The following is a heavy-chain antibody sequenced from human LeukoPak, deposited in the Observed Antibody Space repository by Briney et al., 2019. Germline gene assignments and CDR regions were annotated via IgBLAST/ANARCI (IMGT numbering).Heavy chain of an antibody. Sequence: GGSLRLSCAASGFTFSSYDMHWVRQATGKGLEWVSAIGTAGDTYYPGSVKGRFTISRENAKNSLYPQMNSLRAGDTAVYYCARAGGSGSYYAFDIWGQGTMVTVSS. CDR1: GFTFSSYD. V-gene: IGHV3-13*01. CDR2: IGTAGDT. CDR3: ARAGGSGSYYAFDI. D-gene: IGHD3-10*01. J-gene: IGHJ3*02.